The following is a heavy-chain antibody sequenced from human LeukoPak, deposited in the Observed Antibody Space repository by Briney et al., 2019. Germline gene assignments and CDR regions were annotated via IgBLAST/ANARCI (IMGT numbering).Heavy chain of an antibody. CDR1: GGSFSGYY. D-gene: IGHD3-9*01. V-gene: IGHV4-34*01. CDR3: ARDLEDILTHNYWGGGHFDY. J-gene: IGHJ4*02. Sequence: PSETLSLTCAVYGGSFSGYYWSWIRQPPGKGLEWIGEINHSGSTNYNPSLKSRVTISVDTSKNQFSLKLSSVTAADTAVYYCARDLEDILTHNYWGGGHFDYWGQGSLVTVSS. CDR2: INHSGST.